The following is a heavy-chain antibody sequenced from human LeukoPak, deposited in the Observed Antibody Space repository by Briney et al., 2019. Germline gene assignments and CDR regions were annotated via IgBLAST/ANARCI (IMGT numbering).Heavy chain of an antibody. J-gene: IGHJ4*02. CDR2: ISGSGGST. V-gene: IGHV3-23*01. CDR1: GFTFSSYE. Sequence: PGGSLRLSCAASGFTFSSYEMNWVRQAPGKGLEWVSAISGSGGSTYYADSVKGRFTISRDNSKNTLYLQMNSLRAEGTAVYYCVDFYDSSFDYWGQGTLVTVSS. CDR3: VDFYDSSFDY. D-gene: IGHD3-22*01.